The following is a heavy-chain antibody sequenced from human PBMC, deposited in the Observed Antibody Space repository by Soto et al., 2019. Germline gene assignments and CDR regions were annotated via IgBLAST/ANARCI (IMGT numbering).Heavy chain of an antibody. CDR1: GYTFTGYY. Sequence: ASVKVSCKASGYTFTGYYMHWVRQAPGQGLEWMGWINPNSGGTNYAQKFQGWVTMTRDTSISTAYMELSRLRSDDTAVYYCARAPNLSSGWSTGFIDYWGQGTLVTVSS. V-gene: IGHV1-2*04. J-gene: IGHJ4*02. CDR2: INPNSGGT. D-gene: IGHD6-19*01. CDR3: ARAPNLSSGWSTGFIDY.